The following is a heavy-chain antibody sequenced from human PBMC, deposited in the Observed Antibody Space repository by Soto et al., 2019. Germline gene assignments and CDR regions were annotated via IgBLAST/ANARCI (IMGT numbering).Heavy chain of an antibody. CDR1: GGSISSGGYY. J-gene: IGHJ4*02. CDR3: ARVSRELVWFDY. CDR2: IYYSGST. Sequence: SETLSLTCTVSGGSISSGGYYWSWIRQHPGKGLEWIGYIYYSGSTYYNPSPKSRVTISVDTSKNQFSLKLSSVTAADTAVYYCARVSRELVWFDYWGQGTLVTVSS. V-gene: IGHV4-31*03. D-gene: IGHD1-26*01.